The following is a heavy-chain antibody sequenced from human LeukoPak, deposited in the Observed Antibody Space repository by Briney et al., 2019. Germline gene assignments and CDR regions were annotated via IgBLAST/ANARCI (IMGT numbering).Heavy chain of an antibody. CDR3: ASLYSNGWYY. D-gene: IGHD6-19*01. J-gene: IGHJ4*02. Sequence: GGSLRLSCAASGLTFSSYWMSWVRQAPGKGLEWVANIKQDGSEKYYVDSVKGRFTISRDNAKNSLHLQMNSLRAEDTAVYYCASLYSNGWYYWGQGTLVTVSS. CDR1: GLTFSSYW. CDR2: IKQDGSEK. V-gene: IGHV3-7*01.